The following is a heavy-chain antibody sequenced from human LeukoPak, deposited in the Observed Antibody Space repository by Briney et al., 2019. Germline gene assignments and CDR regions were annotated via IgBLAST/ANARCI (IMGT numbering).Heavy chain of an antibody. Sequence: SETLSLTCTVSGGSISSYYWSWVRQPPGKGLEWIGCIYYSGSTNYNPSLKSRVTISVDTSKNQFSLKLSSVTAADTAVYYCARALRGSYWYFDLWGRGTLVTVSS. CDR2: IYYSGST. D-gene: IGHD1-26*01. V-gene: IGHV4-59*13. CDR3: ARALRGSYWYFDL. J-gene: IGHJ2*01. CDR1: GGSISSYY.